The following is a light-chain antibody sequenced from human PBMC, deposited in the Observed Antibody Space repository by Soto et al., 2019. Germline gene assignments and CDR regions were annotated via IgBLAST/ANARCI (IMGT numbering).Light chain of an antibody. J-gene: IGLJ3*02. CDR1: SGSIASNH. CDR2: DFM. Sequence: NFMLTQPHSVSESPGKTVTISCTGSSGSIASNHVQWFQQRPGSAPTTVIYDFMQRPSGVPDRFSGSIDSSSNSASLTISGLNTEDEADYYCQSYNTTTVVFGGGTKLTVL. V-gene: IGLV6-57*02. CDR3: QSYNTTTVV.